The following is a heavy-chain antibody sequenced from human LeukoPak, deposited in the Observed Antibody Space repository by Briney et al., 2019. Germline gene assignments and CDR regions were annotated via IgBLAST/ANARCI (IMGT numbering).Heavy chain of an antibody. D-gene: IGHD4-17*01. J-gene: IGHJ5*02. CDR1: GGSFSGYS. V-gene: IGHV4-34*01. Sequence: PSETLSLTCAVFGGSFSGYSWSWIRQPPGKGLEWIGEINHSGSTNYNPSLKSRVTISADTSKNQFSLKLSSVTAADTAVYYCARGGSHMTTVTTSIWFDPWGQGTLVTVSS. CDR3: ARGGSHMTTVTTSIWFDP. CDR2: INHSGST.